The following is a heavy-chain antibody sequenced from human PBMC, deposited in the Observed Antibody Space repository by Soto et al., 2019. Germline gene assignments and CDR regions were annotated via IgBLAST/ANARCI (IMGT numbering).Heavy chain of an antibody. Sequence: GGSLRLSCAASGFTFDDYTMHWVRQAPGKGLEWVSLISWDGGSTYYADSVKGRFTISRDNSKNSLYLQMNSLRTEDTALYYCARGYDSSGYYFISNFVDYWGQGTLVTVSS. CDR3: ARGYDSSGYYFISNFVDY. CDR1: GFTFDDYT. V-gene: IGHV3-43*01. D-gene: IGHD3-22*01. CDR2: ISWDGGST. J-gene: IGHJ4*02.